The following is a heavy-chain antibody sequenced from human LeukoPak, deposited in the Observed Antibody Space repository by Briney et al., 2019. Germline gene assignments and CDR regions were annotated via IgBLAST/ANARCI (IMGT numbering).Heavy chain of an antibody. CDR1: GFTFSSYS. CDR2: ISSSSSYI. D-gene: IGHD2-15*01. V-gene: IGHV3-21*01. J-gene: IGHJ6*03. CDR3: ARARRHCSGGSCYHRDYYYYYMDV. Sequence: GGSLRLSCAASGFTFSSYSMNWVRQAPGKGLEWVSSISSSSSYIYYADSVKGRFTIPRDNAKNSLYLQMNSLRAEDTAVYYCARARRHCSGGSCYHRDYYYYYMDVWGKGTTVTVSS.